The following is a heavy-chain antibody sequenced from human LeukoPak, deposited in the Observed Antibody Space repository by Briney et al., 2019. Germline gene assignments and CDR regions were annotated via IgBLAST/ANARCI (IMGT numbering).Heavy chain of an antibody. V-gene: IGHV1-18*01. CDR1: DYTFTSYG. D-gene: IGHD1-1*01. CDR2: ISVNNGNT. Sequence: EASVKVSCKASDYTFTSYGINWVRQAPGQGLEWTGWISVNNGNTNYAQKLQGRVTMTTDTSTSTAYMELRSLRSDDTAVYYCARGLQLERRGRFFPLHIWGQGTMVTVSS. CDR3: ARGLQLERRGRFFPLHI. J-gene: IGHJ3*02.